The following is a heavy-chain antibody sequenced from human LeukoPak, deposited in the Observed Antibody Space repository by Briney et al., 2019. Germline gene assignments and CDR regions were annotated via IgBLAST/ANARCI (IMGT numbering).Heavy chain of an antibody. Sequence: SGGSLRLSCAASGFTFSDYYMSWIRQAPGKGLEWVSYISSSGSTIYYADSVKGRFTISRDNAKNSLYLQMNSLRAEDTAVYYCARPDYYDSSGYLNYWGQGTLVTVSS. D-gene: IGHD3-22*01. V-gene: IGHV3-11*01. CDR2: ISSSGSTI. CDR3: ARPDYYDSSGYLNY. CDR1: GFTFSDYY. J-gene: IGHJ4*02.